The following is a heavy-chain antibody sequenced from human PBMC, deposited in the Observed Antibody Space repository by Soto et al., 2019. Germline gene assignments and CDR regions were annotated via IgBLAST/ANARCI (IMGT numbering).Heavy chain of an antibody. Sequence: EVQLLESGGGLVQPGGSLRLSCAASGFTFSSYAMSWVRQAPGKGLEWVSAISGSGGSTYYSDSVKGRFTISRDNSKNTRYLQMNSLRAEDTAVYYCAKADRAFTGYSSGFGGFDYWGQGTLVTVSS. CDR2: ISGSGGST. CDR1: GFTFSSYA. V-gene: IGHV3-23*01. D-gene: IGHD6-19*01. J-gene: IGHJ4*02. CDR3: AKADRAFTGYSSGFGGFDY.